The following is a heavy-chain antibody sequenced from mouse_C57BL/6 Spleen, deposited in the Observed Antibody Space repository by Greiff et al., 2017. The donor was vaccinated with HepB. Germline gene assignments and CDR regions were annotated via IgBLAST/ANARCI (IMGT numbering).Heavy chain of an antibody. D-gene: IGHD2-5*01. Sequence: VQLQQSGPVLVKPGASVKMSCKASGYTFTDYYMNWVKQSHGKSLEWIGVINPYNGGTSYNQKFKGKATLTVDKSSSTAYMELKSLTSEDSAVYYCARRLDYSNPFDYWGQGTTLTVSS. CDR2: INPYNGGT. V-gene: IGHV1-19*01. CDR3: ARRLDYSNPFDY. CDR1: GYTFTDYY. J-gene: IGHJ2*01.